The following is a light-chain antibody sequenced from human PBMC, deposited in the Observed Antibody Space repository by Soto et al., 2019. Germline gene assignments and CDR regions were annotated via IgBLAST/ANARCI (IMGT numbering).Light chain of an antibody. CDR1: QDISSA. V-gene: IGKV1-13*02. Sequence: AIQLTQSPSSLSASVGDRVTITCRASQDISSALAWYQQKPGKAPKLLISDASSLETGVPSRFSGSGSGKDFTLTISSLQPDDFATYYCQQFNGFPLTFGGGTKVEIK. CDR2: DAS. J-gene: IGKJ4*01. CDR3: QQFNGFPLT.